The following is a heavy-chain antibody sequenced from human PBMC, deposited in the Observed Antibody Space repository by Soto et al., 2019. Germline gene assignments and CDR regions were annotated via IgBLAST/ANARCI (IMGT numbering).Heavy chain of an antibody. D-gene: IGHD3-10*01. CDR1: GSSLSNYG. Sequence: QVQLGESGGGVVRPGRSLRLSCAASGSSLSNYGMHWVRQAPGKGLEWVALIWYDGSNKYYADSVKGRSIISRDNSKKTLDLQMSSLRDEDTAVYYCTRSGDGSYNYFDYWGQGTLVTVSS. V-gene: IGHV3-33*01. CDR3: TRSGDGSYNYFDY. CDR2: IWYDGSNK. J-gene: IGHJ4*02.